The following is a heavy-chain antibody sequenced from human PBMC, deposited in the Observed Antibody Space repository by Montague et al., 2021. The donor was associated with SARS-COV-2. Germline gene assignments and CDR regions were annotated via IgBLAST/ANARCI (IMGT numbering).Heavy chain of an antibody. Sequence: SETLSLTCSVSGYSISNYYWGWIRQPPGKGLEWLGYIFSSGTATYNASLRSRLTISVDTSTNQFSLKVTSVTTADTATYYCARGEVAGPFDYWGRGTLVTVSS. CDR1: GYSISNYY. D-gene: IGHD6-19*01. CDR3: ARGEVAGPFDY. J-gene: IGHJ4*02. V-gene: IGHV4-59*01. CDR2: IFSSGTA.